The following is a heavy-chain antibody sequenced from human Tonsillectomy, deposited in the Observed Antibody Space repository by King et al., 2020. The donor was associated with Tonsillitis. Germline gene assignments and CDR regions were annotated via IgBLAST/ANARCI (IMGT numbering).Heavy chain of an antibody. Sequence: VQLVESGAEVKKPGSSVKVSCKASGGTFSSYAISWVRQAPGQGLEWMGGIIPIFGTANYAQKFQGRVTITADKSPCTAYMELSSLRSEDTAVYFCARPGYGDYENWFDPWGQGTLVTVSS. CDR2: IIPIFGTA. D-gene: IGHD4-17*01. CDR1: GGTFSSYA. J-gene: IGHJ5*02. V-gene: IGHV1-69*06. CDR3: ARPGYGDYENWFDP.